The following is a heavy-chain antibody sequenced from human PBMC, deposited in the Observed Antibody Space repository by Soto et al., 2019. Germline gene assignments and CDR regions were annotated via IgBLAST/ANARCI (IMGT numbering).Heavy chain of an antibody. D-gene: IGHD4-17*01. CDR2: INPSGGST. V-gene: IGHV1-46*01. Sequence: ASVKVSCKASGYTFTSYYMHWVRQAPGQGLEWMGIINPSGGSTSYAQKFQGRVTMTRDTSTSTVYVELSSLRSEDTAVYYCARDTHDYGDYVIDYYYGMDVWGQGTTVTVSS. J-gene: IGHJ6*02. CDR3: ARDTHDYGDYVIDYYYGMDV. CDR1: GYTFTSYY.